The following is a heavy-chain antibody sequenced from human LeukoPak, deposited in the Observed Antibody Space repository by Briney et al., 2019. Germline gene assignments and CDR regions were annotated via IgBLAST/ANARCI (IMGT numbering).Heavy chain of an antibody. D-gene: IGHD1-26*01. CDR2: IDQDGSGR. V-gene: IGHV3-7*01. CDR3: AGDLYSGSYYGVNY. J-gene: IGHJ4*02. CDR1: GFTFSGCW. Sequence: GGSLRLSCAASGFTFSGCWMSWVRQAPGKGLEWVANIDQDGSGRYYVDSVKGRFTISRDNAKNSLYLQMNSLRAEDTAVYYCAGDLYSGSYYGVNYWGQGTLVTVSS.